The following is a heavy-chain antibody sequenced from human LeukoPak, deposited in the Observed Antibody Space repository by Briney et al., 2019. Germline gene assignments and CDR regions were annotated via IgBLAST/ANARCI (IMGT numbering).Heavy chain of an antibody. D-gene: IGHD5-24*01. Sequence: RPGGSLRLSCAASGFTFSSNEMNWVRQAPGKGLVWVSYISSSGSTIYYADSVKGRFTISRDNAKNSLYLQMNSLRAEDTAVYYCARKRGPFDPWGQGTLVTVS. V-gene: IGHV3-48*03. CDR1: GFTFSSNE. J-gene: IGHJ5*02. CDR3: ARKRGPFDP. CDR2: ISSSGSTI.